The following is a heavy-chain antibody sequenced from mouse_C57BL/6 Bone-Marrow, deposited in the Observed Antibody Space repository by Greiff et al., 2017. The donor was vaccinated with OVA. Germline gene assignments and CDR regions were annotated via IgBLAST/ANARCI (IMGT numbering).Heavy chain of an antibody. V-gene: IGHV1-81*01. CDR3: ARVAIYYYGSRFV. CDR2: IYPRSGNT. D-gene: IGHD1-1*01. CDR1: GYTFTSYG. Sequence: QVQLKESGAELARPGASVKLSCKASGYTFTSYGISWVKQSPGQGLEWIGEIYPRSGNTYYNEKFKGKATLTADKSSSTAYMELRSLTSEDSAVYFCARVAIYYYGSRFVWGTGTTVTVSS. J-gene: IGHJ1*03.